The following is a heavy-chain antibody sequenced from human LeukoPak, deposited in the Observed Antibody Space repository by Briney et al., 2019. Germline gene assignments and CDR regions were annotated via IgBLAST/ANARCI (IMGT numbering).Heavy chain of an antibody. D-gene: IGHD6-25*01. V-gene: IGHV3-74*01. CDR2: IRRDGSMT. CDR1: EFTFSAYW. Sequence: GGSLRLSCAASEFTFSAYWMHWVRHAPGKGLVWVSRIRRDGSMTNYADSVKGRFTISRDNAKNTLYLQMNSLRLEDTAVYYCARKNLAAAADYWGQGTVVTVSS. J-gene: IGHJ4*02. CDR3: ARKNLAAAADY.